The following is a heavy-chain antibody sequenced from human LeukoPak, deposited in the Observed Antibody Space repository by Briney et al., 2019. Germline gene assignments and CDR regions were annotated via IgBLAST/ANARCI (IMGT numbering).Heavy chain of an antibody. CDR1: GGSFSGYY. D-gene: IGHD6-19*01. CDR3: AREQWLAGDAFDI. Sequence: KPSETLSLTCAVYGGSFSGYYWTWIRQPPGKGLEWIGEINHSGSTNYNPSLNSRLTILVDTSKNQFSLKLTSVTAADTAVYYCAREQWLAGDAFDIWGQGTMVTVS. CDR2: INHSGST. J-gene: IGHJ3*02. V-gene: IGHV4-34*01.